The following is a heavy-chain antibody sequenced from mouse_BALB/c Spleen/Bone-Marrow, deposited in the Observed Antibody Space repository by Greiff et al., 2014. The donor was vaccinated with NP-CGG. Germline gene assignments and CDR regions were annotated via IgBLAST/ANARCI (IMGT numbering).Heavy chain of an antibody. J-gene: IGHJ3*01. D-gene: IGHD2-4*01. CDR3: TRYDYDWFAY. Sequence: VQVVESGAELVRPGASVKLSCKASGYTFTSYWINWVKQRPGQGLEWIGNIYPSDSYTNYNQKFKDKATLTVDKSSSTAYMQLSSPTSEDSAVYYCTRYDYDWFAYWGQGTLVTVSA. CDR2: IYPSDSYT. V-gene: IGHV1-69*02. CDR1: GYTFTSYW.